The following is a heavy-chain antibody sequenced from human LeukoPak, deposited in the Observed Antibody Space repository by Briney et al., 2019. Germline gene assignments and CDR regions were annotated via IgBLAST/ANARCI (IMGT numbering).Heavy chain of an antibody. V-gene: IGHV4-34*01. CDR1: GGSFSGYY. Sequence: SETLSLTCAVYGGSFSGYYWSWIRQPPGKGLEWIGEINHSGSTNYNPSLKSRVTISVDTSKNQFSQKLSSVTAADTAVYYCARGGSGGSSSSGGEEYYFDYWGQGTLVTVSS. D-gene: IGHD1-26*01. CDR3: ARGGSGGSSSSGGEEYYFDY. J-gene: IGHJ4*02. CDR2: INHSGST.